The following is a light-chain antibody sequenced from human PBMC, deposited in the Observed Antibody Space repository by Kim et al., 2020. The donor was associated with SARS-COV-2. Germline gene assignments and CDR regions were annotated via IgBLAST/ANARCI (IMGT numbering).Light chain of an antibody. V-gene: IGKV3-15*01. CDR1: QSISIN. CDR2: GAS. J-gene: IGKJ2*01. Sequence: IVMTQSPVTLSVSPGERATLSCRASQSISINLAWYQQKPGQSPRILVFGASTRATDVPARFSGSGSGVDFTLTISSLQSEDFAVYYCQQYPNWPFNFGQGTKLEI. CDR3: QQYPNWPFN.